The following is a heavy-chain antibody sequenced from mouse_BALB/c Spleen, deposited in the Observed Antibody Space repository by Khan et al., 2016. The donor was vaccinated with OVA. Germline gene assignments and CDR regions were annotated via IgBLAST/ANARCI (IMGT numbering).Heavy chain of an antibody. J-gene: IGHJ4*01. D-gene: IGHD1-1*01. CDR3: AREHYGSFYAMDY. CDR1: GISITTGNYR. CDR2: IYYSGTI. Sequence: EVQLQESGPGLVKPSQTVSLTCTVTGISITTGNYRWAWIRQFPDNKLEWIGYIYYSGTITYNPSLTSRTTITRDPSKNQFFLELTTLTAEDTATYYSAREHYGSFYAMDYWSQGTSGTVTS. V-gene: IGHV3-5*02.